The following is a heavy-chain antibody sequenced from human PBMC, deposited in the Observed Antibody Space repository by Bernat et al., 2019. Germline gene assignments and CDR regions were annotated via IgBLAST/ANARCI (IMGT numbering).Heavy chain of an antibody. CDR2: ISYDAGNE. CDR1: GFTFSNYA. Sequence: QVQLVESGGGVVQPGRSRRLSCVASGFTFSNYAMHWVRQAPGKGLEWVAVISYDAGNEYYADSVKGRFTISRDNFKNTLYLEMNSLKNGDTAVYYCARARVEYSSSDGLDNWGQGTLVTVSS. CDR3: ARARVEYSSSDGLDN. D-gene: IGHD6-6*01. V-gene: IGHV3-30*04. J-gene: IGHJ4*02.